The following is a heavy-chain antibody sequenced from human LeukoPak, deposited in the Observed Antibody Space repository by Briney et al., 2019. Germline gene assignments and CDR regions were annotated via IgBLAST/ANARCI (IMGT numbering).Heavy chain of an antibody. CDR3: AKEAAVAGLYYDY. J-gene: IGHJ4*02. Sequence: GGSLRLSCAASGFTFSNYAMSWVRQAPGKALEWVSTISHSGGYTYYGDSVKGRFTISRDNSKNTLYLQMNSLRAEDTAVYYCAKEAAVAGLYYDYWGQGTLVTVSS. V-gene: IGHV3-23*01. D-gene: IGHD6-19*01. CDR2: ISHSGGYT. CDR1: GFTFSNYA.